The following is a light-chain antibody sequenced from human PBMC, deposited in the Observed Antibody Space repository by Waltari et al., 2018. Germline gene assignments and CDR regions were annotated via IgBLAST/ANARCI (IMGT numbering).Light chain of an antibody. CDR3: QVWDVSSHHVV. V-gene: IGLV3-21*02. CDR2: ADR. Sequence: SYVLTQPPSVSVAPGQTARITCGGDNVGSKSVHWYQQRPGQAPVLVVYADRDRPSEIPERFSGSNSGNTATLTISRVEAGDEADYYCQVWDVSSHHVVFGGGTKLTVL. J-gene: IGLJ2*01. CDR1: NVGSKS.